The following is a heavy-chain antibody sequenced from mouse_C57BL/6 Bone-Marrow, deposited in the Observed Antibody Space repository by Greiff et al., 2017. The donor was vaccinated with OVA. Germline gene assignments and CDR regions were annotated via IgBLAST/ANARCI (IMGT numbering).Heavy chain of an antibody. CDR2: IDPEDGET. J-gene: IGHJ3*01. D-gene: IGHD1-1*01. CDR3: APYYYGSSYPAWFAY. CDR1: GFNIKDYY. Sequence: VQLKESGAELVKPGASVKLSCTASGFNIKDYYMHWVKQRTEQGLEWIGRIDPEDGETKYAPKFQGKATITADTSSNTAYLQLSSLTSEDTAVYYCAPYYYGSSYPAWFAYWGQGTLVTVSA. V-gene: IGHV14-2*01.